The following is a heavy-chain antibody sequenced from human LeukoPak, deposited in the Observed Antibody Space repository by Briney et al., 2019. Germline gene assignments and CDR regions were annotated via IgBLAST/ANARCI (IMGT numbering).Heavy chain of an antibody. V-gene: IGHV5-51*01. J-gene: IGHJ3*02. CDR3: ARQPASAPCRETNGFDI. D-gene: IGHD2-2*01. Sequence: GESLKISCPGSGYNFTNYWIAWVRPMPGKGLEWMGIIYPGDSDARYTPSFQGQVTISADKSIITAYLQWSSLKASDTAIYYCARQPASAPCRETNGFDIWGQGTMVTVSS. CDR2: IYPGDSDA. CDR1: GYNFTNYW.